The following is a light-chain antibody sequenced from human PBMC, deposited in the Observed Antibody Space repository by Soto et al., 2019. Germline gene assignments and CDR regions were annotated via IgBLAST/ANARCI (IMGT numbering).Light chain of an antibody. V-gene: IGLV2-8*01. CDR3: SSYGGSNTVV. J-gene: IGLJ2*01. CDR1: SSDVGGYTY. CDR2: EVT. Sequence: QSALTQPPSASGSPGQSVTISCAGTSSDVGGYTYVSWYQQHPGKAPKLMIYEVTKRPSGVPDRFSGSKSGNTASLTVSGLQDEDEASYYCSSYGGSNTVVFGGGTQLPVL.